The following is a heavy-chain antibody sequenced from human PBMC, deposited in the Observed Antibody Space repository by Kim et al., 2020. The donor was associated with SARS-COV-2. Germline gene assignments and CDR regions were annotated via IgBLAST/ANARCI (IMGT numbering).Heavy chain of an antibody. J-gene: IGHJ4*02. Sequence: FTISRDNSKNTLYLQMNSLRAEDTAVYYCARDSQPSYGSGSYYNVGEFDYWGQGTLVTVSS. CDR3: ARDSQPSYGSGSYYNVGEFDY. D-gene: IGHD3-10*01. V-gene: IGHV3-30*07.